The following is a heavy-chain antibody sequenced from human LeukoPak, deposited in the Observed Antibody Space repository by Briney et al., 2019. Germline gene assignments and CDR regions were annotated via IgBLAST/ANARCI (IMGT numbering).Heavy chain of an antibody. CDR3: ARDYSVFDY. V-gene: IGHV3-74*01. Sequence: GGSLRLSCAASGFTFSSYWMHWVRQAPGKGLVWVSGINSDGSSTSYADSVKGRFTISRDNAENTLYVQMNSLRAEDTALYYCARDYSVFDYWGQGTLVTVSS. J-gene: IGHJ4*02. D-gene: IGHD2-15*01. CDR1: GFTFSSYW. CDR2: INSDGSST.